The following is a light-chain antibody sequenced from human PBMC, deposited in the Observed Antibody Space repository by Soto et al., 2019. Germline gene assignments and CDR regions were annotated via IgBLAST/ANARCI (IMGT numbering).Light chain of an antibody. CDR3: SSYAGSNLGV. CDR1: SSDIGYYKY. J-gene: IGLJ1*01. Sequence: QSALTQPPPASGSPGQSVTISCTGTSSDIGYYKYVSWYQQHPGKAPKLIIYEVIKRPSGVPDRFSGSKSGNTASLTVSGLQAEDEADYYCSSYAGSNLGVFGTGTKVTVL. V-gene: IGLV2-8*01. CDR2: EVI.